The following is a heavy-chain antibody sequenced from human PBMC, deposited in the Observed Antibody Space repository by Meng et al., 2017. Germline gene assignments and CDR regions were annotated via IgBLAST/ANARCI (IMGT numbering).Heavy chain of an antibody. J-gene: IGHJ6*02. D-gene: IGHD2-2*02. V-gene: IGHV4-4*07. CDR1: GGSISSYY. CDR3: ARGVVVPAAIGLYYGMDV. Sequence: GSLRLSCTVSGGSISSYYWSWIRQPAGKGLEWIGRIYTSGSTNYNPSLKSRVTMSVDTSKNQFSLKLSSVTAADTAVYYCARGVVVPAAIGLYYGMDVWGQGTTVTVSS. CDR2: IYTSGST.